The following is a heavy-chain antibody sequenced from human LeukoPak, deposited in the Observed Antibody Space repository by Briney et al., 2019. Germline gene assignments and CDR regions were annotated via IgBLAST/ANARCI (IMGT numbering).Heavy chain of an antibody. D-gene: IGHD3-10*01. Sequence: GGSLRLSCAASGFTFSDYWMSWVRQAPGKGLEWVAIIKEDGSQKYYVDSVKGRFTLSRDNTKNSLTLQLNSVRAEDTALYYCVRDCYGSGSYYSYFDYWGQGTLVTVSS. J-gene: IGHJ4*02. V-gene: IGHV3-7*01. CDR3: VRDCYGSGSYYSYFDY. CDR2: IKEDGSQK. CDR1: GFTFSDYW.